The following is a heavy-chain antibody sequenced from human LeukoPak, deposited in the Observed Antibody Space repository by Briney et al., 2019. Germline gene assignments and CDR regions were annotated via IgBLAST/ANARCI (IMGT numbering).Heavy chain of an antibody. CDR3: AGTKYIGSAIDY. CDR2: IKEDGREK. D-gene: IGHD1-26*01. J-gene: IGHJ4*02. V-gene: IGHV3-7*01. CDR1: GFTFSSSW. Sequence: GGSLRLSRATSGFTFSSSWMSWVRQAPGKGLECVANIKEDGREKYYVDSVKGRFTISRDNAKNSLYLQMSSLRAEDTAVYYCAGTKYIGSAIDYWGQGTLVTVSS.